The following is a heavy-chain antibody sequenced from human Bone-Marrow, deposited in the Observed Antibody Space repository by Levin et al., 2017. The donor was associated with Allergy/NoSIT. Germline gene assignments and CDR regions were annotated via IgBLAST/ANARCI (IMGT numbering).Heavy chain of an antibody. CDR2: FYPGVSDT. D-gene: IGHD6-19*01. CDR3: VRVRKSGWYDSLYFDL. J-gene: IGHJ2*01. Sequence: KPGESLKISCKGSGYRFDNYWIGWVRQMPGKGLEWMAIFYPGVSDTRYSPSFQGQVTLSADESISTAYLQWTSLKSSDTGTYYCVRVRKSGWYDSLYFDLWGRGTFVIVSS. V-gene: IGHV5-51*01. CDR1: GYRFDNYW.